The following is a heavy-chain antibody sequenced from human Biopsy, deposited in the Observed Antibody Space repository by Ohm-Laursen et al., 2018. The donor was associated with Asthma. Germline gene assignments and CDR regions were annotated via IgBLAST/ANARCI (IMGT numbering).Heavy chain of an antibody. CDR3: VRDGTDDAFDI. J-gene: IGHJ3*02. V-gene: IGHV3-30*01. CDR1: GFSFSNFA. D-gene: IGHD1-1*01. CDR2: ISKDASTQ. Sequence: SLRLSCAASGFSFSNFAIHWVRQAPGKGLEWVGVISKDASTQDYADSVKGRFTMARDNSKNTLYLRMNSLREEDTAVYYCVRDGTDDAFDIWGQGTVVSVSS.